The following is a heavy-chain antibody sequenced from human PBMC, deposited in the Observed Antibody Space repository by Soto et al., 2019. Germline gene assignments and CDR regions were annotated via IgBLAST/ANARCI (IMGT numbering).Heavy chain of an antibody. D-gene: IGHD4-17*01. Sequence: QVQLQESGPGLVKPSQTLSLTCTVSGGSISSGGYYWSWIRQHPGKGLEWIGYIYYSGSTYYNPSLKSRXXIXVAXSKNQFSLKLSSVTAADTAVYYCARVVRLPKNMDVWGQGTTVTVSS. J-gene: IGHJ6*02. CDR1: GGSISSGGYY. V-gene: IGHV4-31*03. CDR2: IYYSGST. CDR3: ARVVRLPKNMDV.